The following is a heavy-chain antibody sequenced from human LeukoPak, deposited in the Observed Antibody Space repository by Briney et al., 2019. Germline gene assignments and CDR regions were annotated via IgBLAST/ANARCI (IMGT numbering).Heavy chain of an antibody. Sequence: SETLSLTCTVSDGSVDSDQYYWAWVRQPPGKGLEWTGTIYYRGTTYYNPSLKSRVIISLDTSKSQFSLRLTSVTAADTAVYYCARGQLDSDAFDIWGQGTMVTVSS. J-gene: IGHJ3*02. CDR3: ARGQLDSDAFDI. CDR1: DGSVDSDQYY. V-gene: IGHV4-39*01. D-gene: IGHD1-1*01. CDR2: IYYRGTT.